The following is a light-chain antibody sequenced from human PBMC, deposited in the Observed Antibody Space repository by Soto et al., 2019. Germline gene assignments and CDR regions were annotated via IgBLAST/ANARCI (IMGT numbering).Light chain of an antibody. CDR3: SSYTRISTVV. V-gene: IGLV2-14*01. Sequence: QSALTQPASVSGSPGQSITISCTGTSSDIGNYNYVSWYQQHPDKAPKLMIYEVNNRPSGVSDRFSGSKSGNTAPLTISGLQAEDEADYYCSSYTRISTVVFGGGTKVTVL. J-gene: IGLJ2*01. CDR2: EVN. CDR1: SSDIGNYNY.